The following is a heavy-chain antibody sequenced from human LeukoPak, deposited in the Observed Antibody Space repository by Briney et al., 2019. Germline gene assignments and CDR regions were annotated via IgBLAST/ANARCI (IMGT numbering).Heavy chain of an antibody. CDR3: ARRGPGSGSYSYYYYYMDV. CDR2: ISAYNGNT. D-gene: IGHD1-26*01. CDR1: GYTFTIYA. J-gene: IGHJ6*03. Sequence: GASVKVSCKASGYTFTIYAMHWVRQAPGQRLEWMGWISAYNGNTNYAQKLQGRVAMTTDTSTSTAYMELRSLRSDDTAVYYCARRGPGSGSYSYYYYYMDVWGKGTTVTVSS. V-gene: IGHV1-18*01.